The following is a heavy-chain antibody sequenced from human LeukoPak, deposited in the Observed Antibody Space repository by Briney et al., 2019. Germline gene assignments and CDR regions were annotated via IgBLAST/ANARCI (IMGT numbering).Heavy chain of an antibody. Sequence: VASVKVSCKASGGTFSSHAIAWVRQAPGQGPEWMGGIIPIFGTANYAQKFQGRVAITTDDSTSTAYMELSSLTSDDTAVYYCARGLQYQLLKALGYYYMDVWGEGTTVTVSS. D-gene: IGHD2-2*01. CDR1: GGTFSSHA. J-gene: IGHJ6*03. CDR3: ARGLQYQLLKALGYYYMDV. V-gene: IGHV1-69*05. CDR2: IIPIFGTA.